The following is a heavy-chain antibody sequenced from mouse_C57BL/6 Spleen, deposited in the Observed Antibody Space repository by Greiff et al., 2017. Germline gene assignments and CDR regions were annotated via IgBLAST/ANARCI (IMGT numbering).Heavy chain of an antibody. CDR2: IDPNSGGT. CDR1: GYTFTSYW. V-gene: IGHV1-72*01. J-gene: IGHJ1*03. CDR3: ARSDYGSSPYWYFDV. D-gene: IGHD1-1*01. Sequence: QVHVKQPGAELVKPGASVKLSCKASGYTFTSYWMHWVKQRPGRGLEWIGRIDPNSGGTKYNEKFKSKATLTVDKPSSTAYMQLSSLTSEDSAVYYCARSDYGSSPYWYFDVWGTGTTVTVSS.